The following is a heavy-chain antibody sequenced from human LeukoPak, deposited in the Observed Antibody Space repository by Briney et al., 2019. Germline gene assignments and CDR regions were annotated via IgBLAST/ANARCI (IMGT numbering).Heavy chain of an antibody. D-gene: IGHD5-12*01. V-gene: IGHV5-51*01. Sequence: GESRKISCRGSGYGFTSYWIVWVRQMPGKGLEWMGVIYPGDSNSRSSPSFQGQVTISADNSISTAYLQWSSLKASDTAMYYCARRAHSGAMITLDYWGQGTLVTRPS. J-gene: IGHJ4*02. CDR1: GYGFTSYW. CDR2: IYPGDSNS. CDR3: ARRAHSGAMITLDY.